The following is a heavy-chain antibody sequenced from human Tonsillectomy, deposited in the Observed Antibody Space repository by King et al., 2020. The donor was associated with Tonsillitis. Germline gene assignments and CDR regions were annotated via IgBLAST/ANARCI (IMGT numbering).Heavy chain of an antibody. D-gene: IGHD6-19*01. Sequence: VQLVESGGGVVQPGRSLTLSCAASGFTFSSYGMHWVRQAPGKGLEWVAVISYDGSNKFYADSVKGRFTISRDNSKTTLYLQMNTLRAEDTAVYYCAIGGAGVNSSGWDLDYWGQGTLVIVSS. CDR3: AIGGAGVNSSGWDLDY. CDR1: GFTFSSYG. V-gene: IGHV3-30*03. J-gene: IGHJ4*02. CDR2: ISYDGSNK.